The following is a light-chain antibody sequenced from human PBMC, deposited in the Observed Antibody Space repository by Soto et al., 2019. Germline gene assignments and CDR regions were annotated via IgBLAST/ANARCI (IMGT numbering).Light chain of an antibody. CDR2: EVN. Sequence: QSALTQPASVSGSPGQSITISCSGSSTDVGGYNYVSWYQQHPGKAPKLMISEVNKRPSGVSDRFSGSKSGNTASLTISGLQAEDEADYYCSSHTSSRTFVVGTGTKLTVL. CDR3: SSHTSSRTFV. V-gene: IGLV2-14*01. J-gene: IGLJ1*01. CDR1: STDVGGYNY.